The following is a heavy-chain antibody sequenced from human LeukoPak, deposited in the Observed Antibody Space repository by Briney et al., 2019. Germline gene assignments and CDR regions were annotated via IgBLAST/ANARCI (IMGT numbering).Heavy chain of an antibody. Sequence: GGSLRLSCAASGFTVSSNYMSWVRQAPGKGLEWVSVIYSGGSTYYADSVKGRFTISRDNSKNTLYLQMNSLRAEDTAVYYCARDLRDSSGWYGGYYYYMDVWGKGTTVTVSS. CDR1: GFTVSSNY. V-gene: IGHV3-53*01. CDR2: IYSGGST. D-gene: IGHD6-19*01. J-gene: IGHJ6*03. CDR3: ARDLRDSSGWYGGYYYYMDV.